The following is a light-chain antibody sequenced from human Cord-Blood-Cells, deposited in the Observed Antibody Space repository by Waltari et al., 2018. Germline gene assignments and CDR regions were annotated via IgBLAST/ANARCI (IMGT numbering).Light chain of an antibody. J-gene: IGKJ2*01. CDR1: QRVSSSY. V-gene: IGKV3-20*01. Sequence: EIVLTQSPVTLSLSPGARATLSCRASQRVSSSYLAWYQQKPGQAPRLLIYGASSRATGIPDRFSGSGSGTDFTITISRLEHEDFAVYYCQQYGSSYTFGQGTKLEIK. CDR3: QQYGSSYT. CDR2: GAS.